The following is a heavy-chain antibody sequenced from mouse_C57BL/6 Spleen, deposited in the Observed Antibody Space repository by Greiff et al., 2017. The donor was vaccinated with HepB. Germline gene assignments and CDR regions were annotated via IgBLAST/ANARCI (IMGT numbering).Heavy chain of an antibody. Sequence: VQLQESGPGLVAPSQRLSITCTVSGFSLTSYAISWVRQPPGKGLEWLGVIWTGGGTNYNSALKSRLSISKDNSKSQVFLKMNSLQTDDTARYYCARNKDDYAYWYFDVWGTGTTVTVSS. CDR2: IWTGGGT. V-gene: IGHV2-9-1*01. D-gene: IGHD2-4*01. CDR3: ARNKDDYAYWYFDV. CDR1: GFSLTSYA. J-gene: IGHJ1*03.